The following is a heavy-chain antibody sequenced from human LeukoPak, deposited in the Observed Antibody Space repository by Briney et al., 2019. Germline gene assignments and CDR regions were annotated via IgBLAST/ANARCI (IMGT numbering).Heavy chain of an antibody. V-gene: IGHV3-23*01. J-gene: IGHJ4*02. D-gene: IGHD2-15*01. CDR3: AREVVVAAFFDY. Sequence: GGSLRLSCAASGFSFTTYAMSWVRQAPGKGLEWVSGITGGDGTPFYAVSVKGRFSISRDDSTNTLFLQMNSLRAEDTATYYCAREVVVAAFFDYWGQGTLVTVSS. CDR2: ITGGDGTP. CDR1: GFSFTTYA.